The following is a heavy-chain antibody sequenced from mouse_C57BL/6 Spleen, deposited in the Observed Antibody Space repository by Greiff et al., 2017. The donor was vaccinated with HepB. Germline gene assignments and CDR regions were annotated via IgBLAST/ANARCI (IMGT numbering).Heavy chain of an antibody. CDR1: GYTFTSYT. Sequence: VQLQQSGAELARPGASVKMSCKASGYTFTSYTMHWVKQRPGQGLEWIGYINPSSGYTKYNQKFKDKATLTADKSSSTAYMQLSSLTSEDSAVYYCARYSSDAMDYWGKGTSVTVSS. CDR3: ARYSSDAMDY. D-gene: IGHD1-1*01. CDR2: INPSSGYT. V-gene: IGHV1-4*01. J-gene: IGHJ4*01.